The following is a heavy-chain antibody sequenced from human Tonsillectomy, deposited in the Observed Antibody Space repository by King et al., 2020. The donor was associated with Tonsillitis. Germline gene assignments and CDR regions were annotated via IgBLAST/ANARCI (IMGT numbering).Heavy chain of an antibody. Sequence: VQLVESGGGLVKPGGSLRLSCAASGFTFSTYSMNWVRQAPGKGPEWVSSISTISSFIYYADSVKGRFTISRDNAKNSLYLQMNSLRAEDTAVYYCVRDSSWFDYWGQGTLVTVSS. CDR2: ISTISSFI. V-gene: IGHV3-21*01. D-gene: IGHD6-13*01. CDR1: GFTFSTYS. J-gene: IGHJ5*01. CDR3: VRDSSWFDY.